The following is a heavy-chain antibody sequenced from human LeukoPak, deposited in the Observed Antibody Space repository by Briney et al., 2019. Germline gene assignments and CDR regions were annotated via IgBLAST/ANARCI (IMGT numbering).Heavy chain of an antibody. V-gene: IGHV4-59*12. J-gene: IGHJ4*02. CDR3: AREAMVTGSFDY. CDR1: GGSISSYY. Sequence: SETLSLTCTVSGGSISSYYWSWIRQPPGKGLEWIGYIYYSGSTNYNPSLKSRVTISVDTSKNQFSLKLSSVTAADTAVYYCAREAMVTGSFDYWGQGTLVTVSS. CDR2: IYYSGST. D-gene: IGHD5-18*01.